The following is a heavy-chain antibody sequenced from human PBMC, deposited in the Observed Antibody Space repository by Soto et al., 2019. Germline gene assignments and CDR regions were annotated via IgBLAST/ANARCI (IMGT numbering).Heavy chain of an antibody. J-gene: IGHJ4*02. D-gene: IGHD3-9*01. CDR1: GFTFSSYS. V-gene: IGHV3-21*01. Sequence: EVQLVESGGGLVKPGGSLRLSCAASGFTFSSYSMNWVRQAPGKGLEWVSSISSSSSYIYYADSVKGRFSISRDNAKNSLYLQMNSLRAEDTAVYYCARGIRLTIFSEPSSDYWGQGTLVTVSS. CDR2: ISSSSSYI. CDR3: ARGIRLTIFSEPSSDY.